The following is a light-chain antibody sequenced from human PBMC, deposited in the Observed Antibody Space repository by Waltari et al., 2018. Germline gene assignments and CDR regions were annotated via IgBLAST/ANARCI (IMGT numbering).Light chain of an antibody. CDR2: AAS. CDR1: QSISKY. Sequence: ELVLTQSPGTLSLSPGERATRTCRASQSISKYLAWYQQRPGQAPRLLIYAASTRATGIPDRFSGSGFGTDFSLTISRLEPEDFAVYYCQNHERLPAKFGQGTKVEIK. J-gene: IGKJ1*01. V-gene: IGKV3-20*01. CDR3: QNHERLPAK.